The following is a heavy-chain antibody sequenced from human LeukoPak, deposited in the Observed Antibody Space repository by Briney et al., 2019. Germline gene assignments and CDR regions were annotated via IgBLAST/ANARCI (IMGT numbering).Heavy chain of an antibody. CDR1: GGSFSGYY. Sequence: PSETLSLTCAVYGGSFSGYYWSWIRQPPGKGLEWIGEINHSGSTNYNPSLKSRVTISVDTSKNQFSLKLSSVTAADTAVYYCARGRGSGWDPLDYWGQGTLVTVSS. CDR3: ARGRGSGWDPLDY. D-gene: IGHD6-19*01. V-gene: IGHV4-34*01. J-gene: IGHJ4*02. CDR2: INHSGST.